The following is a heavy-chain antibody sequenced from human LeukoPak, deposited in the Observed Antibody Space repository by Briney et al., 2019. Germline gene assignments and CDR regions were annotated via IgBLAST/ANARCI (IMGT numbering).Heavy chain of an antibody. V-gene: IGHV3-21*01. CDR2: ISSSSSYI. D-gene: IGHD3-10*01. CDR3: ARDYSLDYYGSGSYDY. Sequence: GGSLRLSCAASGFTFSSYSMNWVRQAPGKGLEWVSSISSSSSYIYYADSVKGRFTISRGNAKNSLYLQMNSLRAEDTAVYYCARDYSLDYYGSGSYDYWGQGTLVTVSS. J-gene: IGHJ4*02. CDR1: GFTFSSYS.